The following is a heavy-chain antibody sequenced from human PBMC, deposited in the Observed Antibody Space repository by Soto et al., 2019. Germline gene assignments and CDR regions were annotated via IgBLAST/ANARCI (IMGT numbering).Heavy chain of an antibody. CDR3: ARDQSSSPYYYYGMDV. V-gene: IGHV1-18*04. D-gene: IGHD6-6*01. CDR1: GYTFTSYG. Sequence: ASVKVSCKASGYTFTSYGISWVRRAPGQGLEWMGWISAYNGNTNYAQKLQGRVTMTTDTSTSTAYMELRSLRSDDTAVYYCARDQSSSPYYYYGMDVWGQGTTVTVSS. J-gene: IGHJ6*02. CDR2: ISAYNGNT.